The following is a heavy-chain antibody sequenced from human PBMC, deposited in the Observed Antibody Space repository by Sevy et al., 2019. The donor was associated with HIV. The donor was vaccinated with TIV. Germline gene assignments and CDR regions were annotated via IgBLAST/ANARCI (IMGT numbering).Heavy chain of an antibody. CDR3: ARDDGASRGSYYYYGMDV. CDR1: GGSISSSSYY. V-gene: IGHV4-39*02. J-gene: IGHJ6*02. CDR2: IYYSGST. D-gene: IGHD2-8*01. Sequence: SETLSLTCTVSGGSISSSSYYWGWIRQPPGKGLEWIGSIYYSGSTCYNPSLKSRVTISVDTSKNQFSLKLSSVTAADTAVYYCARDDGASRGSYYYYGMDVWGQGTTVTVSS.